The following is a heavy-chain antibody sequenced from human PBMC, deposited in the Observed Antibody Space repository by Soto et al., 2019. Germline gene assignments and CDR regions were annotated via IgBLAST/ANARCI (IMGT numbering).Heavy chain of an antibody. V-gene: IGHV3-48*03. CDR1: GFTFSSYE. CDR3: ARVRYYYDSSGYYAPDYFDY. D-gene: IGHD3-22*01. Sequence: GGSLRLSCAASGFTFSSYEMNWVRQAPGKGLEWVSYTSSSGSTIYYADSVKGRFTISRDNAKNSLYLQMNSLRAEDTAVYYCARVRYYYDSSGYYAPDYFDYWGQATL. J-gene: IGHJ4*02. CDR2: TSSSGSTI.